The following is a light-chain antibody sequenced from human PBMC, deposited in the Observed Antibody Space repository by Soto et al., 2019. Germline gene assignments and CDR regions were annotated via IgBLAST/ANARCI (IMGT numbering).Light chain of an antibody. CDR2: GAS. Sequence: EIVLTQSPGTLSLSPGERATLSCRASQSVSNNYLAWYQQKPGQAPRLLIYGASNRATGIPDRYSGSGSGTYFTRTSSRMEPEDFAVYYCQLYGSSGTFGPRTKAQL. V-gene: IGKV3-20*01. CDR1: QSVSNNY. J-gene: IGKJ1*01. CDR3: QLYGSSGT.